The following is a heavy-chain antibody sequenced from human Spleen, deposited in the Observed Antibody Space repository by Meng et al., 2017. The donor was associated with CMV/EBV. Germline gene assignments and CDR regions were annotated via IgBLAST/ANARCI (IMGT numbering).Heavy chain of an antibody. CDR3: ASITGTRDY. Sequence: SQTLSLTCAISGDSVSSNSGAWNWIRQSPSRGLEWLGRTYYRSKWYNDYAVSVKSRITINSDTSKNQFSLQLNSVTPEDTAVYYCASITGTRDYWGQGTLVTVSS. CDR1: GDSVSSNSGA. CDR2: TYYRSKWYN. J-gene: IGHJ4*02. V-gene: IGHV6-1*01. D-gene: IGHD1-7*01.